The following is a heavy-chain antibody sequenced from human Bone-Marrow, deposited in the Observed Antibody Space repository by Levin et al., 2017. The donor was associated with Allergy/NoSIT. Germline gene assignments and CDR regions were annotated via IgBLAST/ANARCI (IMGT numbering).Heavy chain of an antibody. CDR3: AREASSSGWNDKLDY. Sequence: AASVKVSCKASGYTFTNYDIHWVRQAPGQSLEWMGWINPNSGGTSSAQKFQGRVTMTRDTSISTSYMELTRLTSDDTAVYYCAREASSSGWNDKLDYWGQGTLVTVSS. CDR1: GYTFTNYD. CDR2: INPNSGGT. J-gene: IGHJ4*02. V-gene: IGHV1-2*02. D-gene: IGHD6-19*01.